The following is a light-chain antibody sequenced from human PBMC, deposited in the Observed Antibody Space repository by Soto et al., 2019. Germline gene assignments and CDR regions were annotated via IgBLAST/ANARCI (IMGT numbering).Light chain of an antibody. CDR2: AAS. CDR1: QGISNY. J-gene: IGKJ1*01. CDR3: QQYNNRWT. V-gene: IGKV1-27*01. Sequence: DIQMTQSPSSLSASVGYIVTITCRASQGISNYLAWYQQKPGKVPKLLIYAASTLQSGVPSRFSGSGSGTEFTLTISSLQSEDSAVYYCQQYNNRWTFGQGTKVDIK.